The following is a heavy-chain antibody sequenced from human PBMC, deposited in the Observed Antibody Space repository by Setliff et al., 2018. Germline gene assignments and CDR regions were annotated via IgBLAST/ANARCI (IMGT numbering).Heavy chain of an antibody. CDR1: GYTFTSYA. V-gene: IGHV1-3*01. CDR3: ARDGLYCSGGSCYSVPIDY. CDR2: INAGNGNT. J-gene: IGHJ4*02. Sequence: ASVKVSCKASGYTFTSYAMHWVRQAPGQRLEWMGWINAGNGNTKYSQKFQGRVTITRDTSASTTYMELSSLRSEDTAVYYCARDGLYCSGGSCYSVPIDYWGQGTLVTVS. D-gene: IGHD2-15*01.